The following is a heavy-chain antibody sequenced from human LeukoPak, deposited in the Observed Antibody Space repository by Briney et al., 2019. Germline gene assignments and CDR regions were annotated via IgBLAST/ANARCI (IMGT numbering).Heavy chain of an antibody. CDR2: ISWDGGST. D-gene: IGHD1-26*01. CDR1: GFTFSSYW. J-gene: IGHJ3*02. V-gene: IGHV3-43D*03. CDR3: AKDALSGSYYAYAFDI. Sequence: GGSLRLSCAASGFTFSSYWMHWVRQAPGKGLEWVSLISWDGGSTYYADSVKGRFTISRDNSKNSLYLQMNSLRAEDTALYYCAKDALSGSYYAYAFDIWGQGTMVTVSS.